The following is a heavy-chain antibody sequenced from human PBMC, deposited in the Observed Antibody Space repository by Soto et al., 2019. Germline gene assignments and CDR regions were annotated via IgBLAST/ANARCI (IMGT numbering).Heavy chain of an antibody. J-gene: IGHJ4*02. V-gene: IGHV4-59*08. Sequence: QVQLQESGPGLVKPSETLSLTCTVSGGSISSYYWSWIRQPPGKGLEWIGYIYYSASTNYSPSLKSRVTISVDTSKNQFSLNLSSVTAADTAVYYCASHLPYCGGDCYSLDYWGQGTLVTVSS. CDR3: ASHLPYCGGDCYSLDY. D-gene: IGHD2-21*02. CDR2: IYYSAST. CDR1: GGSISSYY.